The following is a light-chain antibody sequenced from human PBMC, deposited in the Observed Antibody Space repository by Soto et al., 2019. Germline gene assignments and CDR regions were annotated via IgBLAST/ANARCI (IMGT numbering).Light chain of an antibody. CDR1: SSDVGTYNY. CDR2: EVT. V-gene: IGLV2-14*01. CDR3: SSYTGSSTLYV. J-gene: IGLJ1*01. Sequence: QSDLTQPASVSWSPGQSITISCTGTSSDVGTYNYVSWYQQHPGKAPKVMIYEVTYRPSGVSNRFSGSKSGNTASLTISGLQAEDEAEYYCSSYTGSSTLYVFGTGTKVTV.